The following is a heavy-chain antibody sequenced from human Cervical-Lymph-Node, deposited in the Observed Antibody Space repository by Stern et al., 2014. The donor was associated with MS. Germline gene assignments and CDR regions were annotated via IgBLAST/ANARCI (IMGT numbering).Heavy chain of an antibody. V-gene: IGHV3-30*03. CDR1: GFPFNNYG. D-gene: IGHD3-22*01. Sequence: VQLVESGGGVVQPGGSLRLSCAASGFPFNNYGMHWVRQAPGKGLEWLAVISYDGSSQHYAASVMVRFTISRDNSKNTLSLQMNSLRAEDTAVYYCRGTYYYDSSDYFDYWGQGTLVTVSS. CDR3: RGTYYYDSSDYFDY. J-gene: IGHJ4*02. CDR2: ISYDGSSQ.